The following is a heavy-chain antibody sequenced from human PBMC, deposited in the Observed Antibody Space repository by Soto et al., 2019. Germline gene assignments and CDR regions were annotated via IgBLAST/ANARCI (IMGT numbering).Heavy chain of an antibody. CDR1: GDTFTANY. Sequence: QVQLLQSGAEVKKPGASVKVSCKASGDTFTANYIHWVRQAPGQGLEWMGWINPKSGGTKYPQKFQGRVTMTRDTSVSTIYMTLTRLTSDDSAEYYCARDLAKGGGGARFGYWGQGTLVTVSS. V-gene: IGHV1-2*02. D-gene: IGHD3-16*01. CDR2: INPKSGGT. J-gene: IGHJ4*02. CDR3: ARDLAKGGGGARFGY.